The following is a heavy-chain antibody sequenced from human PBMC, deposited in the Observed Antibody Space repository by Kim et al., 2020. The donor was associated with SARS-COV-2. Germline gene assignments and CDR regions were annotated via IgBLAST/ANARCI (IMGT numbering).Heavy chain of an antibody. J-gene: IGHJ6*02. CDR1: GGTFSSYA. CDR3: ARAHRDVDTAMAHLGMDV. V-gene: IGHV1-69*13. Sequence: SVKVSCKASGGTFSSYAISWVRQAPGQGLEWMGGIIPIFGTANYAQKFQGRVTITADESTSTAYMELSSLRSEDTAVYYCARAHRDVDTAMAHLGMDVWGQGTTVTVSS. CDR2: IIPIFGTA. D-gene: IGHD5-18*01.